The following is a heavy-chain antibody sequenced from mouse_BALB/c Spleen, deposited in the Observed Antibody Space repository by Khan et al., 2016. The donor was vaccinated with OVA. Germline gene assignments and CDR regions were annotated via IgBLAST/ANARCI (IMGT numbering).Heavy chain of an antibody. CDR2: LSYSGST. J-gene: IGHJ2*01. Sequence: EVQLQESGPGLVKPSPSLSLTCTVTGYSITSGYGWNWIRQFPGNKLEWMGYLSYSGSTNYNPSLKSRISLTRDTSKNQFFLQLNSVTTEDTATYYCAGTARIKYWGQGTTLTVSS. D-gene: IGHD1-2*01. CDR1: GYSITSGYG. CDR3: AGTARIKY. V-gene: IGHV3-2*02.